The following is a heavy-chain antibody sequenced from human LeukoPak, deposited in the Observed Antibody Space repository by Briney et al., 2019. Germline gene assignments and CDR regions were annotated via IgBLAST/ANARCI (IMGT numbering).Heavy chain of an antibody. Sequence: SETLSLTCTVSGSSVGSGIYYWSWIRQPPGKGLEWIGYIYDSGSTNYNPSLKSRVTISVDTSKNQFSLKLSSVTAADTAVYYCARGEDYDILTDWFDPWGQGTLVTVSS. J-gene: IGHJ5*02. CDR3: ARGEDYDILTDWFDP. CDR1: GSSVGSGIYY. CDR2: IYDSGST. D-gene: IGHD3-9*01. V-gene: IGHV4-61*01.